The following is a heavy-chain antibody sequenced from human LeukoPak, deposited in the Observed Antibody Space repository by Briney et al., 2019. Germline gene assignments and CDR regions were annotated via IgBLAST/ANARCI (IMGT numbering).Heavy chain of an antibody. J-gene: IGHJ6*02. D-gene: IGHD6-13*01. CDR1: GYTFTSYD. V-gene: IGHV1-2*02. CDR3: ARDLAAAGTNHYYYGMDV. CDR2: INPNSGGT. Sequence: GASVKVSCKASGYTFTSYDINWVRQAPGQGLEWMGWINPNSGGTNYAQKFQGRVTMTRDTSISTAYMELSRLRSDDTAVYYCARDLAAAGTNHYYYGMDVWGQGTTVTVSS.